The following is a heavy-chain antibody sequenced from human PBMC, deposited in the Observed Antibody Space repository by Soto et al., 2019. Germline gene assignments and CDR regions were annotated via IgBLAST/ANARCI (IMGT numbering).Heavy chain of an antibody. V-gene: IGHV3-30-3*01. D-gene: IGHD3-9*01. CDR3: AKETNAYEINF. Sequence: SGGGVVQPGGSLRLSCAASGFIFSGYAMHWVRQAPGKGLEWVAVISYDGNTQYYADSVKGRFTVSRDNSNNILYVEMNNLRDEDTAMYYCAKETNAYEINFWGQGTLVTVSP. J-gene: IGHJ4*02. CDR1: GFIFSGYA. CDR2: ISYDGNTQ.